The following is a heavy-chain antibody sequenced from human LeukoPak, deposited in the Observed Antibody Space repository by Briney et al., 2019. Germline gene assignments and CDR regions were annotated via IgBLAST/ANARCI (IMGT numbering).Heavy chain of an antibody. V-gene: IGHV1-18*01. CDR2: ISVYSGNT. Sequence: GSLKVSCKPTGYTFISYGISGVRQAPRQGPERMGWISVYSGNTHYAQKFKGRVSMTTDTSKSTAYLQLSSLRSEDTAMYYCARDASGCGSDCYSDYGGQRTPVIVSS. D-gene: IGHD2-21*01. CDR1: GYTFISYG. CDR3: ARDASGCGSDCYSDY. J-gene: IGHJ4*02.